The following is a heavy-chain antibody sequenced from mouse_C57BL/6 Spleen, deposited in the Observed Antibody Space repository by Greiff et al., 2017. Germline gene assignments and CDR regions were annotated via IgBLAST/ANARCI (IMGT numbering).Heavy chain of an antibody. CDR2: INPSSGYT. J-gene: IGHJ2*01. V-gene: IGHV1-4*01. CDR1: GYTFTSYT. D-gene: IGHD1-1*01. CDR3: ARSITTVVALYYVDY. Sequence: QVQLQQSGAELARPGASVKMSCKASGYTFTSYTMHWVKQRPGQGLEWIGYINPSSGYTKYNQKFKDKATLTADKSSSTAYMQLSSLTSEDSAVYYCARSITTVVALYYVDYWGQGTTLTVSS.